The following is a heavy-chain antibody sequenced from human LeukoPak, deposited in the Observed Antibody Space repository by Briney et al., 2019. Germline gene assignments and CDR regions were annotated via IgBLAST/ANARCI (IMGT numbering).Heavy chain of an antibody. CDR3: ARDPYGGNHEDY. Sequence: SVKVSCKASGGTFSSYAISWVRQAPGQGLEWMGGIIPIFGTANYAQKFQGRVTITADESTSTAYMELSSLRSEDTAVYYCARDPYGGNHEDYWGQGTLVTVSS. V-gene: IGHV1-69*13. D-gene: IGHD4-23*01. CDR1: GGTFSSYA. CDR2: IIPIFGTA. J-gene: IGHJ4*02.